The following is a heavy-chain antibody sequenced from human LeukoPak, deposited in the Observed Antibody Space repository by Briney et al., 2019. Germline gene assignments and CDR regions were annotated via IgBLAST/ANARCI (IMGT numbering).Heavy chain of an antibody. D-gene: IGHD5-12*01. CDR3: ARVPSLYSGYDFVY. CDR2: IIPIFGTA. Sequence: SVKVSCKASGGTFSSYAISWVRQAPGQGLEWMGGIIPIFGTANYAQKFQGRVTITADESTSAAYMELSSLRSEDTAVYYCARVPSLYSGYDFVYWGQGTLVTVSS. CDR1: GGTFSSYA. J-gene: IGHJ4*02. V-gene: IGHV1-69*01.